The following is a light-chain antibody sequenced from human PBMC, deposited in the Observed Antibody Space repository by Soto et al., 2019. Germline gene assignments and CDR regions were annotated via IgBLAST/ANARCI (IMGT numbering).Light chain of an antibody. CDR2: RND. CDR3: AAWDDSFNGRGVV. V-gene: IGLV1-44*01. J-gene: IGLJ2*01. CDR1: NSNIGSDT. Sequence: QSVLTQPPSASGTPGQRVTIYCSGSNSNIGSDTVNWFQHLPGTAPRLLIYRNDRRPSGVPDRFSGSKSGTSASLAISGLQSEDEDDYYCAAWDDSFNGRGVVFGVGTKVTVL.